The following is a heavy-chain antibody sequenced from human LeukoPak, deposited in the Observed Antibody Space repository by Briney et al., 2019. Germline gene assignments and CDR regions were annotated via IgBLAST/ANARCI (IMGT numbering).Heavy chain of an antibody. CDR2: SRDKANSYST. V-gene: IGHV3-72*01. CDR3: VNRGYPAAFDI. Sequence: PGGSLRLSCAASEFTFSDHYMDWVRQAPGKGLEWVGRSRDKANSYSTEYAASVEGRFTVSRDDSKNLFYLQMNSLRTEETAVYYCVNRGYPAAFDIWGQGTVVTVSS. J-gene: IGHJ3*02. D-gene: IGHD5-18*01. CDR1: EFTFSDHY.